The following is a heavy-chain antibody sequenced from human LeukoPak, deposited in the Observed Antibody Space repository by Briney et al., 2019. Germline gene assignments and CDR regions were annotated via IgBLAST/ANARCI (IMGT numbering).Heavy chain of an antibody. CDR3: VRLSPYDSSGYYYDY. Sequence: GGSLRLSCAASGFTFTNYGMHWVRQAVGKGLEWVSGIGTAGDTYYPGSVKGRFTISRENAKNSMYLQMNSLRAGDTAVYYCVRLSPYDSSGYYYDYWGQGTLVTVSS. V-gene: IGHV3-13*01. J-gene: IGHJ4*02. CDR2: IGTAGDT. CDR1: GFTFTNYG. D-gene: IGHD3-22*01.